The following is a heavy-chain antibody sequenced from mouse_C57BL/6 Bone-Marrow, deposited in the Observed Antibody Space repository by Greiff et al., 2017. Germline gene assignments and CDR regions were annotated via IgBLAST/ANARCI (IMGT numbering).Heavy chain of an antibody. Sequence: VQLQQSGAELVRPGASVKLSCKASGYTFTSYWMHWVKQRPGQGLEWIGVIDPADSYTNYNKKFKGKATLTVDTSSSTAYMQLSSLTSEESAVYYGARSYYGSPYWYFDVWGTGTTVTVSS. J-gene: IGHJ1*03. CDR3: ARSYYGSPYWYFDV. D-gene: IGHD1-1*01. CDR2: IDPADSYT. V-gene: IGHV1-59*01. CDR1: GYTFTSYW.